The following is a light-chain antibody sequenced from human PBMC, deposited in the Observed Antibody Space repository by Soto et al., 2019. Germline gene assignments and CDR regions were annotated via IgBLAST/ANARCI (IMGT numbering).Light chain of an antibody. CDR2: AAS. CDR3: QQSSNTPYT. CDR1: QSISSY. J-gene: IGKJ2*01. Sequence: DIQMTQSPSSLSASVGDRVTITCRASQSISSYLNWYQQKPGKAPKLLIYAASSLQSGVPSRFSGSGSGTDFTLTISSLQPEDFATYYCQQSSNTPYTFGRGTKLEI. V-gene: IGKV1-39*01.